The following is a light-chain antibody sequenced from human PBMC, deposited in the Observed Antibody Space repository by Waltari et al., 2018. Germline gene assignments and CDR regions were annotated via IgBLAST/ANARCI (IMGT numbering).Light chain of an antibody. Sequence: DTVLTQSPGTLSLSPGEKATLSCRASQTVGTNYLAWYQQKPGQAPRLLIFATSTRATGVTDRFSGSGSGTDFTLTISSLGPEDFAVYYCHHYGNSPKTFGQGTKVEIK. J-gene: IGKJ1*01. CDR3: HHYGNSPKT. V-gene: IGKV3-20*01. CDR2: ATS. CDR1: QTVGTNY.